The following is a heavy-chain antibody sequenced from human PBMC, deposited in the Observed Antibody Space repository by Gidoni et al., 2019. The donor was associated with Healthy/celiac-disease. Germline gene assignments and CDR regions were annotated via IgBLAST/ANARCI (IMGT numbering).Heavy chain of an antibody. D-gene: IGHD3-22*01. CDR2: ISYDGSNK. Sequence: QVQLVESGGGVVQPGRSLRLSCAASGFTFSSYGMHWVRQAPGKGLEWVAVISYDGSNKYYADSVKGRFTISRDNSKNTLYLQMNSLRAEDTAVYYCATLRGSGYYYGAFDPWGQGTLVTVSS. V-gene: IGHV3-30*03. CDR1: GFTFSSYG. CDR3: ATLRGSGYYYGAFDP. J-gene: IGHJ5*02.